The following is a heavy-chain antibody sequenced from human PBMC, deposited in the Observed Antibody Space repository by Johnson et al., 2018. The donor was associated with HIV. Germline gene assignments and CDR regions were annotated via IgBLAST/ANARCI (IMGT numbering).Heavy chain of an antibody. J-gene: IGHJ3*02. CDR3: ARGRGLQFLEWERRAGFDAFDI. Sequence: QVQLVESGGGVVQPGRSLRLSCVASGFTITTYGMHWVRQAPGKGLEWVSVLYSGGNTYYADSVRGRFTISRDNSKNTLYLQMSSLKVEDTAVYYCARGRGLQFLEWERRAGFDAFDIWGPGTMVTVSS. V-gene: IGHV3-NL1*01. CDR1: GFTITTYG. D-gene: IGHD3-3*01. CDR2: LYSGGNT.